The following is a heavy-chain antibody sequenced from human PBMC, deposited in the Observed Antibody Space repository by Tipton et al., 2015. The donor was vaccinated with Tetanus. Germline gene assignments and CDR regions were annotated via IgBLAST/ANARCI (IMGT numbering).Heavy chain of an antibody. V-gene: IGHV4-61*08. CDR2: VYYTGST. CDR3: AGVTAQRTELYFDH. J-gene: IGHJ4*02. CDR1: GVSMRNGGFS. Sequence: TLSLTCTVSGVSMRNGGFSWSWIRQPPGKGLEWIGYVYYTGSTNHNPSLKSRVTISMDRSKNQISLQLTPVTAADTAVYFCAGVTAQRTELYFDHWGQGTLVTVSS. D-gene: IGHD6-13*01.